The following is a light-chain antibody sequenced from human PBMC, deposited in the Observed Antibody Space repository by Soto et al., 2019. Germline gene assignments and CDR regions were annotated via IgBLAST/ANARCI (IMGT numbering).Light chain of an antibody. Sequence: EVVLTQSPATLSVSPGDRATLSCRASQDIGSAVAWYHQRSGQAPRLLIFDASIRVPTTPARFSGSVSGTEFTLTISRLEPEDFAVYYCQQYGSSGTFGQGTKVDIK. CDR1: QDIGSA. CDR2: DAS. CDR3: QQYGSSGT. J-gene: IGKJ1*01. V-gene: IGKV3-15*01.